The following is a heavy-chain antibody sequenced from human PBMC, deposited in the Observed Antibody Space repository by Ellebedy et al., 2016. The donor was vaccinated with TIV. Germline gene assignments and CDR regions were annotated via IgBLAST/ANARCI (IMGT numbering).Heavy chain of an antibody. Sequence: GESLKISCAASGFTFSSYWMSWVRQAPGKGLEWVANIKQDGSEKYYVDSVKGRFTISRDNAKNSLHLQMNSLRAEDTAVYYCARTNRITTIVVVTDWFDPWGQGTLVTVSS. J-gene: IGHJ5*02. D-gene: IGHD3-22*01. V-gene: IGHV3-7*01. CDR1: GFTFSSYW. CDR2: IKQDGSEK. CDR3: ARTNRITTIVVVTDWFDP.